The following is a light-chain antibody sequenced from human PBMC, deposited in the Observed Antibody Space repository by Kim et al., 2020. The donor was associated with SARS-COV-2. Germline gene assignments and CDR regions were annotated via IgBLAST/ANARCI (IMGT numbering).Light chain of an antibody. J-gene: IGLJ3*02. Sequence: GQRVTISCSGSSSNIGSNYVYWYQQLPGTAPKLLIYRNNQRPSGVPDRFSGSKSGTSASLAISGLRSEDEADYYCAALDDSLSGRVFGGGTQLTVL. CDR3: AALDDSLSGRV. CDR1: SSNIGSNY. CDR2: RNN. V-gene: IGLV1-47*01.